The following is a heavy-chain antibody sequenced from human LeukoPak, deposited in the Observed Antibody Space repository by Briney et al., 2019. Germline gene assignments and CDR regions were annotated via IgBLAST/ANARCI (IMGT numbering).Heavy chain of an antibody. V-gene: IGHV4-61*02. J-gene: IGHJ5*02. CDR1: GGSISSGSYH. CDR3: ARGLRVAAGTNWFDP. D-gene: IGHD6-13*01. CDR2: IYTSVST. Sequence: SQTLSLTWTVSGGSISSGSYHWSWIRQPAGKGLEWIGRIYTSVSTYYSPSLESRVTISLDTSKNLFSLKLTSVTAADTAVYYCARGLRVAAGTNWFDPWGQGTLVTVSS.